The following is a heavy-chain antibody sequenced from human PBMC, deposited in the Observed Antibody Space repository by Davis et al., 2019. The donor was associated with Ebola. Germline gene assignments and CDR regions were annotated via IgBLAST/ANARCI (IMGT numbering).Heavy chain of an antibody. V-gene: IGHV3-9*01. Sequence: SLKISCAASGFTFDDYAMHWVRQAPGKGLEWVSGISWNSGSIGYADSVKGRFTISRDNSKSTLYLQMNSLRAEDTAVYYCAKWGQQMVGYYLDYWGQGTPVTVSS. CDR3: AKWGQQMVGYYLDY. CDR2: ISWNSGSI. J-gene: IGHJ4*02. CDR1: GFTFDDYA. D-gene: IGHD6-13*01.